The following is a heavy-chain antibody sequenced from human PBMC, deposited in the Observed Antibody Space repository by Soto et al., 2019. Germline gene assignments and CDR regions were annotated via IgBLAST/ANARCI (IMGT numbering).Heavy chain of an antibody. V-gene: IGHV3-15*07. CDR3: TTAPFDY. Sequence: EVQLVESGGGLVKPGESLKLSCAVSGFTFSNGWMNWVRQAPGQGLEWVGRIKTRAEGGTADYAAPVKGRFTISRDDFDNTLYLQMNSLKNEDTAVYYCTTAPFDYWGQGTLVTVSS. CDR1: GFTFSNGW. CDR2: IKTRAEGGTA. J-gene: IGHJ4*02.